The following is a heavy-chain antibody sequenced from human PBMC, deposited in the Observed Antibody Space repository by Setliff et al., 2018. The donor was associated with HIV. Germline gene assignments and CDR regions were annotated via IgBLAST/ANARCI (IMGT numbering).Heavy chain of an antibody. J-gene: IGHJ6*03. D-gene: IGHD3-22*01. V-gene: IGHV1-58*02. CDR1: GFTFNTSA. Sequence: EASVKVSCKASGFTFNTSAIQWVRQARGRRLEWIGWIVVGSGNTNYAQKFQERVTITRDMSTSTSCMELTNLRSEDTAVYYCAARPGVDSSGYYDYYYMDVWAKGTTVTVSS. CDR2: IVVGSGNT. CDR3: AARPGVDSSGYYDYYYMDV.